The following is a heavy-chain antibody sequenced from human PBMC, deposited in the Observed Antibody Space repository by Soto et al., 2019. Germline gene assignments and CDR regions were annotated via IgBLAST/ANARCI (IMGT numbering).Heavy chain of an antibody. CDR1: GGSISSCRYY. CDR3: ARGREEDYLFAGIDS. J-gene: IGHJ4*02. V-gene: IGHV4-31*03. D-gene: IGHD3-10*01. Sequence: SETLSLTCNVSGGSISSCRYYWSWIRQHPGKGLEWIGYIHNSGTTYYNPSLKSRVIISVDTSKNQFSLKVNSVSAADTAVFYCARGREEDYLFAGIDSWGQGTLVTVSS. CDR2: IHNSGTT.